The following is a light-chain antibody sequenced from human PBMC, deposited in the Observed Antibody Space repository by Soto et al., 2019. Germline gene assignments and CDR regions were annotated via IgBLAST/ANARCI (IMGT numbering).Light chain of an antibody. CDR3: QSYDSSLSGYV. J-gene: IGLJ1*01. V-gene: IGLV1-40*01. CDR2: GNS. CDR1: SSNSGAGYD. Sequence: QSVLTQPPSVSGAPGQRLTISCTGSSSNSGAGYDVHWYQQLPGTAPKLLIYGNSNRPSGVPDRFSGSKSGTSASLAITGLQAEDEADYYCQSYDSSLSGYVFGTGTKLTVL.